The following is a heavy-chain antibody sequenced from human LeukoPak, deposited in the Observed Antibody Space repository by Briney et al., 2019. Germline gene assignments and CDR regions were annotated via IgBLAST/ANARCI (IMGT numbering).Heavy chain of an antibody. CDR3: AREGVGATPDAFDI. J-gene: IGHJ3*02. Sequence: GASVKVSCKASGGTFSSYAISWVRQAPGQGLEWMGGIIPIFGTANYAQKFQGRVTITTDESTSTAYMELSSLRSEDTAVYYCAREGVGATPDAFDIWGQGTMVTVSS. CDR2: IIPIFGTA. CDR1: GGTFSSYA. V-gene: IGHV1-69*05. D-gene: IGHD1-26*01.